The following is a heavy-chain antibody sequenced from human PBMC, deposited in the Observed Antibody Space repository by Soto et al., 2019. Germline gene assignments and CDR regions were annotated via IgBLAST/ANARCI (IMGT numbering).Heavy chain of an antibody. CDR1: GYTFTRYG. CDR3: ARGGVLLWFGEPLDY. CDR2: ISGYSGNT. V-gene: IGHV1-18*01. Sequence: QVQLVQSGAEVKKPGASVKVSCKASGYTFTRYGFTWVRQAPGQGLEWMGWISGYSGNTNYAQNPRXXXTXPTDTSTRTAYLELRSLRSDDTAVYYCARGGVLLWFGEPLDYWGQGTLVTVSS. J-gene: IGHJ4*02. D-gene: IGHD3-10*01.